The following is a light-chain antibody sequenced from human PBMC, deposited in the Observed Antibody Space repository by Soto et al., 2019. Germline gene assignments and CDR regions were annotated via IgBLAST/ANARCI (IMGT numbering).Light chain of an antibody. V-gene: IGKV1-5*01. Sequence: IEMTQYPSTVSASVGARVTITCRASQRVYNWLAWYQQKPGKAPKLLISSVSTLESGVPSRFSGSGSGTEFTLAISSLQPEDLGTYYCPQYNSYLSFGPGTKVEI. CDR1: QRVYNW. CDR2: SVS. CDR3: PQYNSYLS. J-gene: IGKJ3*01.